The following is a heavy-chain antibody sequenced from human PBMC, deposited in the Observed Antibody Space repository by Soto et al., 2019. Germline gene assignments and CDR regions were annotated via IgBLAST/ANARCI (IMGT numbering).Heavy chain of an antibody. CDR2: FNPNSGDT. Sequence: ASVKVSCKASGYIFTAYSMHWLRQAPGQGLEWMGWFNPNSGDTIYAQKFQGRITLTRDTSITTAYMELHSLTSDDTAVYYCAREASAVISLDYWGQGTLVTVSS. CDR1: GYIFTAYS. V-gene: IGHV1-2*02. D-gene: IGHD4-4*01. J-gene: IGHJ4*02. CDR3: AREASAVISLDY.